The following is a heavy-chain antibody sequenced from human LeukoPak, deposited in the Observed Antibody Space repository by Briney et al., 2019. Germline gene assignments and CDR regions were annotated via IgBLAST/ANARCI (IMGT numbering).Heavy chain of an antibody. V-gene: IGHV1-2*02. J-gene: IGHJ4*02. CDR3: ATANFLYCSSSTCLFDY. D-gene: IGHD2-2*01. CDR1: GYTFTDYY. Sequence: ASVKVSCKASGYTFTDYYKHWVRQAPGQGFEWMGWINPNDGDTNYAQKFQGRVTMTRDTSISTAHMEVSRLRSDDTAVYYCATANFLYCSSSTCLFDYWGQGTLVTVSS. CDR2: INPNDGDT.